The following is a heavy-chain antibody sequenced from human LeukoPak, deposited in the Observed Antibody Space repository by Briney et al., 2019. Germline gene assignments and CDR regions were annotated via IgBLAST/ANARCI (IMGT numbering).Heavy chain of an antibody. V-gene: IGHV4-34*01. J-gene: IGHJ4*02. CDR2: INHRGST. CDR1: GGSFSAYY. Sequence: IPSETLSLTCAVYGGSFSAYYWSWIRQSPGKGLEWIGEINHRGSTNYNPSLKSRVTISVDTSKNQFSLRLGSVTAADTGVYHCARTDTYCRLDYWGQGALVTVSS. D-gene: IGHD2-21*01. CDR3: ARTDTYCRLDY.